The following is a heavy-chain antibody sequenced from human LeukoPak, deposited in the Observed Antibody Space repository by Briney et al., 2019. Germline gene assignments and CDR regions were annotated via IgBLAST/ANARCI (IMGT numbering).Heavy chain of an antibody. CDR1: GGSISSYY. CDR2: IYYSGST. D-gene: IGHD3-22*01. Sequence: ASETLSLTCTVSGGSISSYYWSWIRQPPGKGLEWIGYIYYSGSTYYNPSLKSRVTISVDTSKNQFSLKLSSVTAADTAVYYCARASTGRIYYDSSGYYTNWGQGTLVTVSS. J-gene: IGHJ4*02. CDR3: ARASTGRIYYDSSGYYTN. V-gene: IGHV4-59*08.